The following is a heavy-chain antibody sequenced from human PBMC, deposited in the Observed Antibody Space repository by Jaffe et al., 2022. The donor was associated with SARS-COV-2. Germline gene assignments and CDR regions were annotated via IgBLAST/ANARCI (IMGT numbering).Heavy chain of an antibody. Sequence: EVQLVESGGGLVQPGGSLRLSCAASGFTFSSYWMSWVRQAPGKGLEWVANIKQDGSEKYYVDSVKGRFTISRDNAKNSLYLQMNSLRAEDTAVYYCARKGRSGWYYRSVAFDIWGQGTMVTVSS. CDR2: IKQDGSEK. CDR1: GFTFSSYW. D-gene: IGHD6-19*01. V-gene: IGHV3-7*03. CDR3: ARKGRSGWYYRSVAFDI. J-gene: IGHJ3*02.